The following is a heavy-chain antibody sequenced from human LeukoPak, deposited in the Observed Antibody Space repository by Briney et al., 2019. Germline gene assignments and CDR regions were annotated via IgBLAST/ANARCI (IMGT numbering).Heavy chain of an antibody. V-gene: IGHV1-2*02. CDR3: ARVAAVPYNWFDP. J-gene: IGHJ5*02. D-gene: IGHD6-13*01. CDR2: INPNSGGT. CDR1: GYTFTGYY. Sequence: ASVKVSCKASGYTFTGYYMHWVRQAPGQGLEWMGWINPNSGGTNYAQKFQGRVTMTRDTSISTAYMELSRLRSDDTAVYYCARVAAVPYNWFDPWGQGTLVTVSS.